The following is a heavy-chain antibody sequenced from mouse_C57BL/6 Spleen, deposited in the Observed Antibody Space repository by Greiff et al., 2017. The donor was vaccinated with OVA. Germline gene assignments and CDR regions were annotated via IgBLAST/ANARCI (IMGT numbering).Heavy chain of an antibody. V-gene: IGHV1-20*01. D-gene: IGHD2-1*01. CDR2: INPYNGAT. J-gene: IGHJ3*01. Sequence: EVQLQQSGPELVKPGDSVKISCKASGYSFPGYFMNWVMQSHGKSLEWIGRINPYNGATFYNQKFKGKATLTVDKSSSTAHMELRSLTSEDSAVYYCARGGNAAWFAYWGQGTLVTVSA. CDR3: ARGGNAAWFAY. CDR1: GYSFPGYF.